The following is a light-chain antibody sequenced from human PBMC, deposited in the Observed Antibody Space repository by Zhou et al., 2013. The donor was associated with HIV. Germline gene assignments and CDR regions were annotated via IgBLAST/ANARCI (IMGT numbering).Light chain of an antibody. CDR3: QQYDNLPLFT. CDR1: QDISNY. Sequence: DIQMTQSPSSLSASVGDRVTITCQASQDISNYLNWYQQKPGKAPKLLIYDASNLETGVPSRFSGSGSGTDFTFTISSLQPEDIATYYCQQYDNLPLFTFGPRDQ. V-gene: IGKV1-33*01. J-gene: IGKJ3*01. CDR2: DAS.